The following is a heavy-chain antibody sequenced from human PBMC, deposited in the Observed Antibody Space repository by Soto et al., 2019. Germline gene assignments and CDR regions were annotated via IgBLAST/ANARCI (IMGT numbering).Heavy chain of an antibody. D-gene: IGHD6-13*01. J-gene: IGHJ4*02. CDR2: ISDNGGTT. CDR1: EFTFSNYA. CDR3: AKDPQQLIVDLDY. Sequence: GGSLRLSCAASEFTFSNYAMSWVRQAPGKGLEWVSSISDNGGTTYYADSVKGRFTISRDNSKNTLYLQMNSLRAEDTAVYYCAKDPQQLIVDLDYWGQGTQVTVSS. V-gene: IGHV3-23*01.